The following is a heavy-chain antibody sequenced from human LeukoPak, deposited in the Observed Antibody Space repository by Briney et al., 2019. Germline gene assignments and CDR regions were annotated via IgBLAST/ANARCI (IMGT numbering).Heavy chain of an antibody. CDR1: GGSISSSNW. V-gene: IGHV4-4*02. D-gene: IGHD1-26*01. CDR3: ARDLRAGFDP. CDR2: IYHSGST. J-gene: IGHJ5*02. Sequence: SGTLSLTCAVSGGSISSSNWWSWVRQPPGKGLEWIGSIYHSGSTYYNPSLKSRVTISVDTSKNQFSLKLSSVTAADTAVYYCARDLRAGFDPWGQGTLVTVSS.